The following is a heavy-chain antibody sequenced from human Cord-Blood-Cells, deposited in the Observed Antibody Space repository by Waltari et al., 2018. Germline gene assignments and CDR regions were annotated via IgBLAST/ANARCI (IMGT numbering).Heavy chain of an antibody. CDR1: GFTVSSNY. Sequence: EVQLVESGGGLIQPGGSLRLSCAASGFTVSSNYMSWAGQAPGKGLEWVSVSYSGGSTYYADSVKGRFTISSDNSKNTLYLQMNSRRAEDTAVYYCARAIAARSWGQGTLVTVSS. D-gene: IGHD6-6*01. CDR3: ARAIAARS. J-gene: IGHJ5*02. CDR2: SYSGGST. V-gene: IGHV3-53*01.